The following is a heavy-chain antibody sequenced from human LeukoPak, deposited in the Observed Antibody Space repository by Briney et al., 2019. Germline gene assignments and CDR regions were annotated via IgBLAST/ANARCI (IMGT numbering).Heavy chain of an antibody. Sequence: GGSLRLSCAAPGFTFSGYAMNWVRQAPGKGLEWLSHISSTGGAIYYADSVKGRLTVSRDNAKNSLYLQMNSLRAEDTAVYYCAKSDPYGDSLIEIWGQGALVTVSS. CDR2: ISSTGGAI. V-gene: IGHV3-48*03. CDR1: GFTFSGYA. D-gene: IGHD4-17*01. J-gene: IGHJ4*02. CDR3: AKSDPYGDSLIEI.